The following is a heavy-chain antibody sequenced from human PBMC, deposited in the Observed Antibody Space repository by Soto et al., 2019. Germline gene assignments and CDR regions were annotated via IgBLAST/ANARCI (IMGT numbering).Heavy chain of an antibody. J-gene: IGHJ3*02. CDR1: GGSFSTYY. CDR2: IYDSRSI. D-gene: IGHD6-13*01. Sequence: PSETLSLTCTVSGGSFSTYYWSWIRQPPGKGLEWIGYIYDSRSINYNPSLKSRVTISLDTSKNQFSLNLSSVTAADTAMYYCARPAVIAADHAFDIWGQGTMVTVSS. V-gene: IGHV4-59*08. CDR3: ARPAVIAADHAFDI.